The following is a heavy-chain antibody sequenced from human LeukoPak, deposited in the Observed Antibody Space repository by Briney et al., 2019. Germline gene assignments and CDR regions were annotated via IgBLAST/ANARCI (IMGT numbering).Heavy chain of an antibody. CDR3: AREGYYHGSGTYSPPRYYGMDV. J-gene: IGHJ6*02. Sequence: ASVKVSCKASGYTFTSYGISWVRQAPGQGLEWMGWISAYNGNTNYAQKLQGRVTMTTDTSTTTVYMELRSLRSDDTAVYYCAREGYYHGSGTYSPPRYYGMDVWGQGTTVIVSS. D-gene: IGHD3-10*01. CDR1: GYTFTSYG. V-gene: IGHV1-18*01. CDR2: ISAYNGNT.